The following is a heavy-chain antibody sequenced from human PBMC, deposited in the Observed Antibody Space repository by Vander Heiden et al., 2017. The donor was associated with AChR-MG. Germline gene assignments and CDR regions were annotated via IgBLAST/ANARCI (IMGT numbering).Heavy chain of an antibody. CDR3: AKDFRWQNAFDI. Sequence: DVQLVEPGGGLVQPGWSLRLSCAASGSTFDDYAMHWVRQAPGKGLEWVSGISWNSGSIGYADSVKGRFTISRDNAKNSLYLQMNSLRAEDTALYYCAKDFRWQNAFDIWGQGTMVTVSS. J-gene: IGHJ3*02. D-gene: IGHD2-15*01. CDR2: ISWNSGSI. CDR1: GSTFDDYA. V-gene: IGHV3-9*01.